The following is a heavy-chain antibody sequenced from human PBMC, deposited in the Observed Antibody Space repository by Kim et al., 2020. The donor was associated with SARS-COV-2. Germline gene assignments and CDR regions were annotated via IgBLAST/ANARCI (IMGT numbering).Heavy chain of an antibody. J-gene: IGHJ4*02. CDR3: ARGGLTFFDY. CDR2: NT. D-gene: IGHD1-20*01. Sequence: NTNYARKLQGRVTMTTDTSTSTAYMELRSLRSDDTAVYFCARGGLTFFDYWGQGTLVTVSS. V-gene: IGHV1-18*01.